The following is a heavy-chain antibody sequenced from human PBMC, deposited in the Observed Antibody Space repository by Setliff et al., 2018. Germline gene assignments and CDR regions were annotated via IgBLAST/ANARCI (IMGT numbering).Heavy chain of an antibody. CDR2: VYYTGNT. CDR3: ARDNTIVGATDY. D-gene: IGHD1-26*01. Sequence: LSLTCTVSGGSIMNYFWSWIRQPPGKGLEWIGYVYYTGNTNYNPSLKGRVTISADTSTNHFSLKLTSVTAADTAVYYCARDNTIVGATDYWGQGALVTVSS. J-gene: IGHJ4*02. CDR1: GGSIMNYF. V-gene: IGHV4-59*12.